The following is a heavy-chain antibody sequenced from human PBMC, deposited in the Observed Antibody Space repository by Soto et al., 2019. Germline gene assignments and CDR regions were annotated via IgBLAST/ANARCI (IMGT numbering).Heavy chain of an antibody. Sequence: QVRLVQSAAEVKKPGSSVRVSCTVSGGTFGRNTIVWVRQAPEQGLECMGHIVPIFGTFKYAQKFQGRVTFTADESTTTAYMDLSSLTSEDTAVYFCARDLNWALDYWGQGTLVTVSS. CDR2: IVPIFGTF. CDR1: GGTFGRNT. D-gene: IGHD7-27*01. CDR3: ARDLNWALDY. J-gene: IGHJ4*02. V-gene: IGHV1-69*01.